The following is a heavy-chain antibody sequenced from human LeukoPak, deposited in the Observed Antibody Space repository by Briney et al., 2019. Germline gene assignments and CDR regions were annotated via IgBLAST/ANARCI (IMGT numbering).Heavy chain of an antibody. Sequence: SETLSLTCTVSGGSISSGSYYWSWIRQPAGKGLEWIGRVYTSRSTNYNPSLKRRVTISVDTSKNQFSLKLSSVTAADTDVYYCARGPTYCSSSSCLQGEWGQGTLVTVSS. CDR1: GGSISSGSYY. V-gene: IGHV4-61*02. D-gene: IGHD2-15*01. J-gene: IGHJ4*02. CDR3: ARGPTYCSSSSCLQGE. CDR2: VYTSRST.